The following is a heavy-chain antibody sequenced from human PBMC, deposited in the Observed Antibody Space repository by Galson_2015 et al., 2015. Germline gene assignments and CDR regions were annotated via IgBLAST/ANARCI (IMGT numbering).Heavy chain of an antibody. CDR1: GFTFSSYG. CDR2: ISSSSSYI. V-gene: IGHV3-21*01. J-gene: IGHJ4*02. CDR3: ARGHRTTRGGADY. Sequence: SLRLSCAASGFTFSSYGMNWVRQAPGKGLEWVSSISSSSSYIYYADSVKGRFTISRDNDKNSLILQMNSLSAEETAVDYCARGHRTTRGGADYWGQGTLFTVSS. D-gene: IGHD2-15*01.